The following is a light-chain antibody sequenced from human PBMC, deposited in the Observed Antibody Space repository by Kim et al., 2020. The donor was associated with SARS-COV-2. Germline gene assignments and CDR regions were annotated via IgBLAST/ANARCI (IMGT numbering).Light chain of an antibody. V-gene: IGLV4-69*01. CDR1: SGHSNYA. CDR2: VNSDGSH. CDR3: QTWDTDIQV. Sequence: QPVLTQSPSASASLGASVNLTCTLSSGHSNYAVAWHQQQPEKGPRYLMRVNSDGSHRKGDGIPDRFSGSSSGAERYLTISSLQSEDEADYYCQTWDTDIQVFGPGTKVTVL. J-gene: IGLJ1*01.